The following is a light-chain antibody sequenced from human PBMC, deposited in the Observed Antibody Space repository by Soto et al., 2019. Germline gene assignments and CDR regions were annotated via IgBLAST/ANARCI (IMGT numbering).Light chain of an antibody. J-gene: IGLJ3*02. V-gene: IGLV1-44*01. CDR2: YTD. CDR3: AAWDDGLKGPV. CDR1: SSNIGGNT. Sequence: QAVVTQPPSASGTPGQRVSISCSGSSSNIGGNTVNWYQHLPGTAPKLLIYYTDQRPSGVPDRFSGSKSGTSASLAISGLQSEDEADYYCAAWDDGLKGPVFGGGTKVTVL.